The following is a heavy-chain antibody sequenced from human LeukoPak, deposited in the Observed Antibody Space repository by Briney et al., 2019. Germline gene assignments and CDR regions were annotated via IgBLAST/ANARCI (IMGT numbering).Heavy chain of an antibody. J-gene: IGHJ4*02. CDR1: GFTFSKNA. CDR2: LSGSGADT. CDR3: AKDPYGTRYFDY. V-gene: IGHV3-23*01. Sequence: GESLRLSCAASGFTFSKNAMSWVRQAPGKGLEWVSSLSGSGADTYYADSVKGRFTISRDNAKNTAYLQMNSLRAEDTAVYYCAKDPYGTRYFDYWGQGTLVTAS. D-gene: IGHD2-2*01.